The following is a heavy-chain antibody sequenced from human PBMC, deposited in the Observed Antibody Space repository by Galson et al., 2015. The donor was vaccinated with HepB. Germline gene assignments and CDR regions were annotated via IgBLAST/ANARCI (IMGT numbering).Heavy chain of an antibody. CDR1: GFSFRSYA. V-gene: IGHV3-33*01. CDR3: GRGSRRAGGVPDI. Sequence: SLRLSCAASGFSFRSYAMHWVRQAPGKGLEWVAVIWYDGSNKYYVDSVKGRFTISRDNSHNTLYLQMNSLRVDDTAVYYCGRGSRRAGGVPDIWGQGTMVTVSP. CDR2: IWYDGSNK. D-gene: IGHD2-8*01. J-gene: IGHJ3*02.